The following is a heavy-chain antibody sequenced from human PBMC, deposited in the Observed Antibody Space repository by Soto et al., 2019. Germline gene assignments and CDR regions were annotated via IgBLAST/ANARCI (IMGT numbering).Heavy chain of an antibody. CDR2: IYAGNSDT. CDR1: GYGFTSYC. D-gene: IGHD2-2*01. CDR3: ARAFQLANFDY. Sequence: GESLNSSCKGSGYGFTSYCIAWVRQMPGKGLEWMGMIYAGNSDTIYSPSSQGQVTISADKSISTAYLQWSSLKASDTAMYYCARAFQLANFDYWGQGTLVTVSS. J-gene: IGHJ4*02. V-gene: IGHV5-51*01.